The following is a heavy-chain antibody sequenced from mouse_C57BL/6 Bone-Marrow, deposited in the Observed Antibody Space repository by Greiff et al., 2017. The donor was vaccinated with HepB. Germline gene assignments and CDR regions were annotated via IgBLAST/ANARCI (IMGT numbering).Heavy chain of an antibody. D-gene: IGHD1-1*01. J-gene: IGHJ4*01. CDR2: INYDGSST. CDR1: GFTFSDYY. V-gene: IGHV5-16*01. Sequence: EVKVEESEGGLVQPGSSMKLSCTASGFTFSDYYMAWVRQVPEKGLEWVANINYDGSSTYYLDSLKSRFIISRDNAKNILYLQMSRLKSEDTATYYCAREGYYYGSSSWYAMDYWGQGTSVTVSS. CDR3: AREGYYYGSSSWYAMDY.